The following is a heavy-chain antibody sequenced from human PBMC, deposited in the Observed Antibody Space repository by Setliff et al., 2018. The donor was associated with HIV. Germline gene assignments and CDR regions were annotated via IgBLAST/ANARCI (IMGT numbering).Heavy chain of an antibody. J-gene: IGHJ6*02. V-gene: IGHV4-61*10. D-gene: IGHD2-2*01. Sequence: SETLSLTCTVSGGSISSGSYYWSWIRQPAGKGLEWIGQIYHSGSTNYNPSLKSRVTISVDKSKKQFSLKLSSVTAADTAVYYCARMDSSTWPDYYFYGMDVWGQGTTVTVSS. CDR1: GGSISSGSYY. CDR2: IYHSGST. CDR3: ARMDSSTWPDYYFYGMDV.